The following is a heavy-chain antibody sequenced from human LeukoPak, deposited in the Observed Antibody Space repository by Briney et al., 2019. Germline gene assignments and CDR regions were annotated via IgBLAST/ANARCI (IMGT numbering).Heavy chain of an antibody. CDR1: GYTFTGYY. D-gene: IGHD2-15*01. CDR2: INPNSGGT. CDR3: ARGYCSGGSCYYDDAFDI. J-gene: IGHJ3*02. V-gene: IGHV1-2*04. Sequence: GASVNVSCKASGYTFTGYYMHWVRQAPGQGLEGMGWINPNSGGTNYAQKFQGWVTMTRDTSISTAYMELSRLRSDDTAVYYCARGYCSGGSCYYDDAFDIWGQGTMVTVSS.